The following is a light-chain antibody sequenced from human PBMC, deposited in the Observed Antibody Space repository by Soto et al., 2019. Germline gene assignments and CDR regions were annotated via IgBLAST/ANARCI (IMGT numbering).Light chain of an antibody. CDR2: GAS. V-gene: IGKV3-20*01. J-gene: IGKJ4*01. CDR3: QQYDNSPLT. Sequence: EIVLTQSPGTLSLSPGERATLSCRASQSVSSSYLAWYQQKPGQAPRLLIYGASSRATGIPDRFSGSGSGTDFTLTISRLVPEDFAVYYCQQYDNSPLTFGGGTKVDIK. CDR1: QSVSSSY.